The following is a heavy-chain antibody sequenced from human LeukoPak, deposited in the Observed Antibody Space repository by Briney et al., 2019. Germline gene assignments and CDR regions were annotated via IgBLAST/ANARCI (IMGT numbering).Heavy chain of an antibody. CDR3: AKGQGSDWKYYFDY. J-gene: IGHJ4*02. CDR1: GLTFTKYA. CDR2: ISGSGSST. V-gene: IGHV3-23*01. Sequence: GGSLRLSCAASGLTFTKYAMSWVRQVPGKGLEWVSTISGSGSSTYYADSVKGRFSISRDNSKNTLYLQMNSLRAEDTAVYYCAKGQGSDWKYYFDYWGQGTLVTVSS. D-gene: IGHD6-19*01.